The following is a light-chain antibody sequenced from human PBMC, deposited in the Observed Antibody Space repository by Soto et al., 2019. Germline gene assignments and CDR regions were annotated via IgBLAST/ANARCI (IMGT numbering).Light chain of an antibody. CDR2: AAS. CDR1: QSISSF. Sequence: DLQMTQSPSSLSASVGDRVTITCRASQSISSFLSWYQQKPGKAPKLLIYAASSLHTGVPSRFSGSGSGTDFSLSISSLQPEDFATYYCQQGYSTPRTFGQGTKVEIK. CDR3: QQGYSTPRT. J-gene: IGKJ1*01. V-gene: IGKV1-39*01.